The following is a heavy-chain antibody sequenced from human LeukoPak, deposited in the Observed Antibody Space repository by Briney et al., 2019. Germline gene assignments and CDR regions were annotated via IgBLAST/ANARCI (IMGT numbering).Heavy chain of an antibody. CDR1: GFTFDDYA. Sequence: GRSLRLSCAASGFTFDDYAVHWVRQAPGKGLEWVSGISWNSGTIGYADSVKGRFTISRDNAKNSLYLQMNSLRAEDTALYYCAKGTSSSWYYFDYWGQGTLVTVSS. V-gene: IGHV3-9*01. CDR3: AKGTSSSWYYFDY. CDR2: ISWNSGTI. J-gene: IGHJ4*02. D-gene: IGHD6-13*01.